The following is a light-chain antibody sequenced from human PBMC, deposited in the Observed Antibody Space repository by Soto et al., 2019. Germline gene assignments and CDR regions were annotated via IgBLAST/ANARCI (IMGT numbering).Light chain of an antibody. CDR1: QSIDRA. CDR3: QQSYSPVRNI. CDR2: GAS. V-gene: IGKV1-39*01. Sequence: DIQMTQSPSFLSASVGDRVTITCRASQSIDRALNWYQHKAGKAPKLLLYGASNLYSGVLSRFSGSGSGANFSLIITSLLHEDFAAYYCQQSYSPVRNIFGQGTKL. J-gene: IGKJ2*01.